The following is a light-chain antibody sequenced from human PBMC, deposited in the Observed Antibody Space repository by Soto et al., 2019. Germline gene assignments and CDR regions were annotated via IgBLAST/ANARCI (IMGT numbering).Light chain of an antibody. CDR2: GAS. J-gene: IGKJ1*01. CDR1: QSVSSN. CDR3: QQYNNWLGCT. Sequence: EIVMTQSPATLSVSPGERATLSCRASQSVSSNLAWYQQKPGQAPRLLIYGASTRATGIPARFSGSGSGTEFTLTISSLQSEDFAVYYCQQYNNWLGCTFGQGTKVEIK. V-gene: IGKV3-15*01.